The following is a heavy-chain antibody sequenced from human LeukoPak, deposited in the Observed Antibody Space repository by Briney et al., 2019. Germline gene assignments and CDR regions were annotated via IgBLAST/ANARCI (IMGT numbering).Heavy chain of an antibody. CDR2: INPSGGST. CDR3: ARDGTFGVVRYYYYYMDV. J-gene: IGHJ6*03. V-gene: IGHV1-46*01. CDR1: GYTFTSYY. D-gene: IGHD3-3*01. Sequence: ASVKVSCKASGYTFTSYYMHWVRQAPGQGLEWMGIINPSGGSTSYAQKFQGRVTMTRDMSTSTAYMELGSLRSEDTAVYYCARDGTFGVVRYYYYYMDVWGKGTTVTVSS.